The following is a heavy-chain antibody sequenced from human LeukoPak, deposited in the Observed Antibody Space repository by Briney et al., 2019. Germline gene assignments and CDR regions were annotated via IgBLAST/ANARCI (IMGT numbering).Heavy chain of an antibody. CDR1: GGSISSSSYY. Sequence: SETLSLTCTVSGGSISSSSYYWGWIRQPPGKGLEWIGSIYYSGSTYYNPSLKSRVTISVDTSKNQFSLKLSSVTAADTAVYYCARDRQPSDYWGQGTLVTVSS. CDR3: ARDRQPSDY. J-gene: IGHJ4*02. V-gene: IGHV4-39*07. D-gene: IGHD6-13*01. CDR2: IYYSGST.